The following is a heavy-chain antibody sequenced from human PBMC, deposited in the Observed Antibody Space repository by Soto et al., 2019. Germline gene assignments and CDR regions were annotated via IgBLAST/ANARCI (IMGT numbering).Heavy chain of an antibody. CDR3: AKGGAAAGPFDY. D-gene: IGHD6-13*01. CDR1: GFSFSSYA. CDR2: ISGSGGST. Sequence: PGGSMRLSCAASGFSFSSYAMSWVRQAPGKGLEWVSAISGSGGSTYYADSVKGRFTISRDNSKNTLYLQMNSLRAEDTAVYYCAKGGAAAGPFDYWGQGTLVTVYS. V-gene: IGHV3-23*01. J-gene: IGHJ4*02.